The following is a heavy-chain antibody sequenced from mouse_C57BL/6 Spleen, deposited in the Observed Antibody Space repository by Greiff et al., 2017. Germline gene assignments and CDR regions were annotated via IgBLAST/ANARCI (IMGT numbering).Heavy chain of an antibody. D-gene: IGHD2-14*01. Sequence: QVQLQQPGAELVKPGASVKLSCKASGYTFTSYWMHWVKQRPGQGLEWIGMIHPTSGSTNYNEKFKSKATLTVDKSSSTAYMQLSSLTSEDSAVYYCATERYGGYAMDYWGQGTSVTVSS. CDR1: GYTFTSYW. V-gene: IGHV1-64*01. J-gene: IGHJ4*01. CDR2: IHPTSGST. CDR3: ATERYGGYAMDY.